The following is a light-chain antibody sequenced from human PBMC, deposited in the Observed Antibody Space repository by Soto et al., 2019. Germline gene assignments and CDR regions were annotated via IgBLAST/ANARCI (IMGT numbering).Light chain of an antibody. V-gene: IGKV3-11*01. CDR3: QQRSSWPRIT. Sequence: EIVMTQSPATLSVSPGERATLSCRASQSVSSNLAWYQQKPGQAPRLLIYGASNRAPGIPARFSGSGSGTDFTLTISSLEPDDFAVYYCQQRSSWPRITFGQGTRLEIK. J-gene: IGKJ5*01. CDR1: QSVSSN. CDR2: GAS.